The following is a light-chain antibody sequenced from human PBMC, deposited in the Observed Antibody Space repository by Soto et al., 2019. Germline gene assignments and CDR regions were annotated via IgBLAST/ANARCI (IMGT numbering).Light chain of an antibody. CDR3: SSYISSSTLVV. Sequence: QSVLTQPASVSGSPGQSITISCTGTSSDVGGYNYVSWYQQHPGKAPKLTIYEVSNRPSGVSNRFSGSKSGNTASLTISGLQAEDEADYYCSSYISSSTLVVFGGGTKLTVL. CDR2: EVS. V-gene: IGLV2-14*01. CDR1: SSDVGGYNY. J-gene: IGLJ2*01.